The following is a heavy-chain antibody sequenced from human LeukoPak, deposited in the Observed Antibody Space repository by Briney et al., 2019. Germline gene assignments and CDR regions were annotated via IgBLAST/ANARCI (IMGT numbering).Heavy chain of an antibody. CDR3: AREADYYGSGSLGFDY. CDR1: GGSFSGYY. Sequence: PSETLSLTCAVYGGSFSGYYWSWIRQPPGKGLEWIGEINHSGSTNYNPSLKSRVTISVDTSKNQFSLKLSSVTAADTAVYYCAREADYYGSGSLGFDYWGQGTLVTVSS. J-gene: IGHJ4*02. V-gene: IGHV4-34*01. D-gene: IGHD3-10*01. CDR2: INHSGST.